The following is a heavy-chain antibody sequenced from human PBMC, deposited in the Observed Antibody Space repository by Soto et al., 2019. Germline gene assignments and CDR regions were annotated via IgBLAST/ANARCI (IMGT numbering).Heavy chain of an antibody. V-gene: IGHV4-59*01. CDR2: IFYSGST. Sequence: SETLSLTCTVSGGSISNYYWSWIRQPPGRGLEWIGHIFYSGSTNYNPALKSRVTISVDTSKSQFSLKLSSVTAADTAVYYCAKDSGYNYGYYHYWGQGTLVTVSS. J-gene: IGHJ4*02. D-gene: IGHD5-18*01. CDR3: AKDSGYNYGYYHY. CDR1: GGSISNYY.